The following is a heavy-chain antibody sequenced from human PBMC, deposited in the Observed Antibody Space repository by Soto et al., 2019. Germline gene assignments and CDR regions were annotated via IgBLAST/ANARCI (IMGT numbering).Heavy chain of an antibody. J-gene: IGHJ4*02. CDR3: TRDRCTTTNCLFDY. V-gene: IGHV3-49*04. D-gene: IGHD2-2*01. Sequence: GGSLRLSCAASGFTFSNYWMSWVRQAPGRGLEWVGYIRSKAYGGTTQYAASVKGRFTISRDESKSIAYLQMNSLKTEDTAVYYCTRDRCTTTNCLFDYWGQGTLVTVSS. CDR2: IRSKAYGGTT. CDR1: GFTFSNYW.